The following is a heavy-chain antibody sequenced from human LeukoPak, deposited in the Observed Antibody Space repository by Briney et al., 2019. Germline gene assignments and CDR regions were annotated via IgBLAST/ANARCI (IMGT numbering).Heavy chain of an antibody. CDR3: ARGWFGELFLDI. CDR1: GFTFSSYE. J-gene: IGHJ3*02. CDR2: ISSSGSTI. D-gene: IGHD3-10*01. V-gene: IGHV3-48*03. Sequence: PGGSLRLSCAASGFTFSSYEMNWVRQAPGKGLEWVSYISSSGSTIYYADSVKGRFTISRDNSKNTLYLQMNSLRAEDTAVYYCARGWFGELFLDIWGQGTMVTVSS.